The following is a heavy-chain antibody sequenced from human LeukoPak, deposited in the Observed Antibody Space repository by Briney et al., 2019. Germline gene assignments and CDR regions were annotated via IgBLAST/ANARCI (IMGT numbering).Heavy chain of an antibody. J-gene: IGHJ4*02. CDR1: GGSFSGYY. CDR3: ARGLNYYDSSGYREKTLWDYYFDY. V-gene: IGHV4-34*01. D-gene: IGHD3-22*01. Sequence: SETLSLTCAVYGGSFSGYYWSWIRQPPGKGLEWIGEINHSGSTNYNPSLKSRVTISVDTSKNQFSLKLSSVTAADTAVYYCARGLNYYDSSGYREKTLWDYYFDYWGQGTLVTVSS. CDR2: INHSGST.